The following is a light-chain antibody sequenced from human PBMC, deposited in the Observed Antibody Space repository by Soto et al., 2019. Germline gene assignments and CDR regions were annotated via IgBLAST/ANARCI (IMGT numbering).Light chain of an antibody. CDR3: QQRSNWPGT. CDR1: QSVYSY. CDR2: DAS. J-gene: IGKJ2*01. Sequence: EIVLTQSPAPLSLSPGERATLSCRASQSVYSYLAWYQQKPGQAPRLLIYDASNRATGIPARFSGSGSGTDFTLTISSLEPEDFAVYYCQQRSNWPGTFGQGTKLEIK. V-gene: IGKV3-11*01.